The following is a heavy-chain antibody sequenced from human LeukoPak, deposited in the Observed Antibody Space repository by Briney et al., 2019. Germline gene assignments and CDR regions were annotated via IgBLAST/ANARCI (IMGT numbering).Heavy chain of an antibody. CDR3: ATDARGSGTYCPY. D-gene: IGHD3-10*01. J-gene: IGHJ4*02. V-gene: IGHV3-48*02. CDR2: SSSSSSTI. CDR1: GFIFGSDS. Sequence: PGGSLRLSCAAYGFIFGSDSMNWVSQAPGKGLEWVSYSSSSSSTITYAASVKGRFPISRDNARNSLYLQMNSLRDEDTAVYYCATDARGSGTYCPYWGQGTLVTVSS.